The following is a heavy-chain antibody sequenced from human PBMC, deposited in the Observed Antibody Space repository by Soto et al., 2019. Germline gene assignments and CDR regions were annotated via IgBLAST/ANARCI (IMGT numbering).Heavy chain of an antibody. CDR1: GGSISSSNW. V-gene: IGHV4-4*02. D-gene: IGHD3-10*02. J-gene: IGHJ6*02. CDR2: IYHSGST. CDR3: ASVRGGYYYGMDV. Sequence: QVQLQESGPGLVKPSVTLSLTCAVSGGSISSSNWWSWVRQPPGKGLEWIGEIYHSGSTKYNPSLKSRVTISVDTSKNPFSLKLSSVTAADTAVYYCASVRGGYYYGMDVWCQGTTVTVSS.